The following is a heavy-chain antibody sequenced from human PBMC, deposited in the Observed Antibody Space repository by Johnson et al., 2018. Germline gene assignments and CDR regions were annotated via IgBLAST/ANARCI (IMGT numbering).Heavy chain of an antibody. D-gene: IGHD5-24*01. Sequence: VQLLESGGGVVQPGRSLRLSCAASGFTFSSYAMHWVRQAPGKGLEWVAVISYDGSNKYYADSVKGRFTISRDNSKNTLYLQMNSLRAEDTAVYYCARLDVEMATITSFYYYGMDVWGQGTTVTVSS. CDR3: ARLDVEMATITSFYYYGMDV. CDR1: GFTFSSYA. CDR2: ISYDGSNK. J-gene: IGHJ6*02. V-gene: IGHV3-30-3*01.